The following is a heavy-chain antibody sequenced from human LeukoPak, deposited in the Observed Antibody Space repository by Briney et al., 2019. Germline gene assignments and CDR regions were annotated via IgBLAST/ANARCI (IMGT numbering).Heavy chain of an antibody. J-gene: IGHJ3*02. V-gene: IGHV3-30*04. CDR1: GFTFSSYA. D-gene: IGHD3-10*01. CDR2: ISYDGSNK. Sequence: PGGSLRLSCAASGFTFSSYAMHWVRQAPGKGLEWVAVISYDGSNKYYADSVKGRFTISRDNSKNTLYLQMNSLRAEDTAVYYCAKHYGSGPYDAFDIWGQGTMVTVSS. CDR3: AKHYGSGPYDAFDI.